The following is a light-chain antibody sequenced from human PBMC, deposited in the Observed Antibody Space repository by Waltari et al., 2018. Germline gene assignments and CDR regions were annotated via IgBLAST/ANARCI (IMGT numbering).Light chain of an antibody. J-gene: IGLJ1*01. CDR2: EDD. CDR3: CSYAGDVTYV. Sequence: QSALTQPASVSGSPGQSITISCTGTSSALGKFNHVPWYQQHPGKAPKLIIFEDDKRPFGVSSRFSASKSGNTASLIIAGLQVDDEADYFCCSYAGDVTYVFGAGTKVTVL. CDR1: SSALGKFNH. V-gene: IGLV2-23*01.